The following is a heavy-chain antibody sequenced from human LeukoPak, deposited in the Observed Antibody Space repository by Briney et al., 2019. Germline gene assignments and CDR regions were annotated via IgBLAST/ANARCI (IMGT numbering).Heavy chain of an antibody. D-gene: IGHD6-19*01. CDR3: ARAGSGWYPDY. V-gene: IGHV3-13*01. J-gene: IGHJ4*02. CDR1: GFTFSSYD. CDR2: IGTAGDT. Sequence: GGSLRLSCAASGFTFSSYDMHWVRQATGKGLEWVSAIGTAGDTYYPGSVKGRFTISRENAKNSLYLQMNSLRAGDTAVYYCARAGSGWYPDYWGQGTLVTVSS.